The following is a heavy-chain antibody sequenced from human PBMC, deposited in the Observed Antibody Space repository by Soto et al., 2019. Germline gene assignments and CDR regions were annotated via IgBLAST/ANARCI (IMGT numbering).Heavy chain of an antibody. CDR3: TRDGGWEVLFDY. V-gene: IGHV1-46*01. CDR2: INPSGGST. D-gene: IGHD1-26*01. Sequence: QVQLVQSGAEVKKPGASVKVSCKASGYTFTSYYMHWVRQAPGQGLEWMGIINPSGGSTSYAQKFQGRVTMTRDTSTNTVYMELSRLRSEDTAVYYCTRDGGWEVLFDYWGQGTLVTVSS. J-gene: IGHJ4*02. CDR1: GYTFTSYY.